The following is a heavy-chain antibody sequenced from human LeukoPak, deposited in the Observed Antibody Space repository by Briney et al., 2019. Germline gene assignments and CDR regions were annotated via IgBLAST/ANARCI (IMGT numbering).Heavy chain of an antibody. J-gene: IGHJ4*02. CDR1: GGSISSSPYY. V-gene: IGHV4-61*02. CDR3: ARLSTVTTSFDY. CDR2: IYTSGTT. D-gene: IGHD4-17*01. Sequence: SGTLSLTCTVSGGSISSSPYYWGWIRQPAGKGLEWIGRIYTSGTTHYNPSLKSRVTMSVDTSKNQFSLKLSSVTAADTAVYYCARLSTVTTSFDYWGQGTLVTVSS.